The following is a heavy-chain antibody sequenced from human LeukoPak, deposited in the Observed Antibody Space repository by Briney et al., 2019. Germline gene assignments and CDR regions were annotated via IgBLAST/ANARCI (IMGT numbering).Heavy chain of an antibody. CDR1: GFTVSSNY. V-gene: IGHV3-66*02. CDR2: IYSGGST. CDR3: ARVIAESSGYFDY. J-gene: IGHJ4*02. Sequence: PGGSLRLSCAASGFTVSSNYMSWVRQAPGKGLEWVSVIYSGGSTYYADSVKGRFTISRDNSKNTLYLQMNSLRAEDTAVYYCARVIAESSGYFDYWGQGTLVTVSS. D-gene: IGHD3-22*01.